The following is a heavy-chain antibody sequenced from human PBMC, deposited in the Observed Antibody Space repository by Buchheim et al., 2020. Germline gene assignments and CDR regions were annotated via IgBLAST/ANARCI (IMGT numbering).Heavy chain of an antibody. D-gene: IGHD2-8*01. CDR2: ISGSGGST. CDR1: GFTFSSYA. CDR3: ASGALYCTNGVCSQHPPNN. Sequence: EVQLLESGGGLVQPGGSLRLSCAASGFTFSSYAMSWVRQAPGKGLEWVSAISGSGGSTYYADSVKGRFTISRDNSKKRLYLQMNSLRAEDTAVYYCASGALYCTNGVCSQHPPNNWGQGTL. J-gene: IGHJ4*02. V-gene: IGHV3-23*01.